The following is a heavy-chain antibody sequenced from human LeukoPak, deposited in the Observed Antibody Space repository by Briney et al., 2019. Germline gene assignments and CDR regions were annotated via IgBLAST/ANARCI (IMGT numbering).Heavy chain of an antibody. CDR2: IYYSGST. D-gene: IGHD3-22*01. J-gene: IGHJ3*02. V-gene: IGHV4-59*01. CDR1: GGSISSYY. Sequence: SETLSLTCTVSGGSISSYYWSWIRQPPGKGLEWIGYIYYSGSTNYNPSLKSRVTISVDTSKNQFSLKLSSVTAADTAVYYCARGSSYYYDSSGYFDDALDIWGQGTMVTVSS. CDR3: ARGSSYYYDSSGYFDDALDI.